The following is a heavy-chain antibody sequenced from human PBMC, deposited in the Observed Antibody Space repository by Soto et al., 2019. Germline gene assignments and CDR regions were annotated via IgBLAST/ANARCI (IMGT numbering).Heavy chain of an antibody. Sequence: PGESLKISCKGSGYSFTSYWISWVRQMPGKGLEWMGRIDPSDSYTNYSPSFQGHVTISADKSISTAYLQWSSLKASDTAMYYCARGGYSYGIYYYYGMDVWGQGTTVTVSS. V-gene: IGHV5-10-1*01. J-gene: IGHJ6*02. CDR3: ARGGYSYGIYYYYGMDV. CDR2: IDPSDSYT. CDR1: GYSFTSYW. D-gene: IGHD5-18*01.